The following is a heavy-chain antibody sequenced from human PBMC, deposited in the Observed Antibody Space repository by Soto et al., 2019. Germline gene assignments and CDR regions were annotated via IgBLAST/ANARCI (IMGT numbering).Heavy chain of an antibody. D-gene: IGHD1-26*01. CDR2: IYPGDSDT. V-gene: IGHV5-51*01. CDR1: GYSFTSYW. Sequence: PGESLKISCKGSGYSFTSYWIGWVRQMPGKGLEWMGIIYPGDSDTRYSPSFQGQVPISADKSISTAYLQWSSLKASDTAMYYCARRAVSGSYFGGMVVWGQGTTVTVSS. J-gene: IGHJ6*02. CDR3: ARRAVSGSYFGGMVV.